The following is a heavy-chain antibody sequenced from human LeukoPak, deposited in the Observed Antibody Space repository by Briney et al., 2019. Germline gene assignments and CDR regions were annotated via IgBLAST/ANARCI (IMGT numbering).Heavy chain of an antibody. J-gene: IGHJ4*02. CDR2: IWYDGSNK. V-gene: IGHV3-33*08. D-gene: IGHD1-26*01. Sequence: TGGSLRLSCAASGFTFSDYYMSWIRQAPGKGLEWVAVIWYDGSNKYYADSVKGRFTISRDNSKNTLYLQMNSLRAEDTAVYYCTRQSLEGATLGYWGQGTLVTVSS. CDR1: GFTFSDYY. CDR3: TRQSLEGATLGY.